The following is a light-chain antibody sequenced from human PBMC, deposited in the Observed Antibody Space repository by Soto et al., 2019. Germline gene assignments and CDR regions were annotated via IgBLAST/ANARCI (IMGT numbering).Light chain of an antibody. CDR2: SIF. CDR3: LQHYSSPWT. Sequence: ELLMTQSPCTVSVFPGETVTLSCGASQSVSCYLGWFHQKPGQAPRLGLLSIFTRGIGVPARFSGSGSETEFTLTIRGLQYEDAAGYYCLQHYSSPWTFGQGTKVDNK. J-gene: IGKJ1*01. V-gene: IGKV3-15*01. CDR1: QSVSCY.